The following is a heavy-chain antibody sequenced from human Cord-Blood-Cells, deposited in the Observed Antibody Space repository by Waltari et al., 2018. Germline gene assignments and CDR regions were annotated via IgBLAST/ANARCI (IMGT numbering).Heavy chain of an antibody. V-gene: IGHV4-61*09. Sequence: QVQLQESGPGLVKPSQTLSLTCTVSGGSISSGSYYWSWIRQPAGKGLEWIGYSYTSGSTNYNPSLKSRVTISVDTSKNQFSLKLSSVTAADTAVYYCARGTYYDFWSGYAFDAFDIWGQGTMVTVSS. CDR2: SYTSGST. CDR3: ARGTYYDFWSGYAFDAFDI. J-gene: IGHJ3*02. D-gene: IGHD3-3*01. CDR1: GGSISSGSYY.